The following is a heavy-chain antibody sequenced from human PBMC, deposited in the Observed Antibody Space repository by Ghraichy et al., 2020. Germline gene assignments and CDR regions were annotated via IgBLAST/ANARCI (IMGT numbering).Heavy chain of an antibody. J-gene: IGHJ6*02. CDR2: ISSSGSTI. CDR3: ARDPARFLEWLLSIDTDYYGMDV. D-gene: IGHD3-3*01. Sequence: GGSLRLSCAASGFTFSDYYMSWIRQAPGKGLEWVSYISSSGSTIYYADSVKGRFTISRDNAKNSLYLQMNSLRAEDTAVYYCARDPARFLEWLLSIDTDYYGMDVWGQGTTVTVSS. CDR1: GFTFSDYY. V-gene: IGHV3-11*01.